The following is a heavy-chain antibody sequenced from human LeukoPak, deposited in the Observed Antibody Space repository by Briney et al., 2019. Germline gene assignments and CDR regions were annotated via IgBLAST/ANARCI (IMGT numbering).Heavy chain of an antibody. V-gene: IGHV3-9*01. J-gene: IGHJ6*02. CDR2: ISWNSGSI. CDR3: AKGWSYYGMDV. CDR1: GFAFDDYA. D-gene: IGHD3-3*01. Sequence: PGGSLRLSCAASGFAFDDYAMHWVRQAPGKGLEWVSGISWNSGSIGYADSVRGRFTISRDNAKNSLYLQMNSLRAEDTALYYCAKGWSYYGMDVWGQGTTVTVSS.